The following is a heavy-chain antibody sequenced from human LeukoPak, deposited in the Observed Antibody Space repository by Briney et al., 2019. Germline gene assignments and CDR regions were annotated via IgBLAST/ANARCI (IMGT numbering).Heavy chain of an antibody. CDR1: GGTFSSYA. J-gene: IGHJ3*02. Sequence: ASVKVSCKASGGTFSSYAISWVRQAPGQGLEWMGRIIPIFGTANYAQKFQGRVTITTDESTSTAYMELSSLRSEDTAVYYCARDSGTTRAFDIWGQGTMVTVSS. CDR2: IIPIFGTA. D-gene: IGHD1-1*01. V-gene: IGHV1-69*05. CDR3: ARDSGTTRAFDI.